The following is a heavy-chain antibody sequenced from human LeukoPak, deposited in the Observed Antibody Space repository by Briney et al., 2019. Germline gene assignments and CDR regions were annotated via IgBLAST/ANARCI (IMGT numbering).Heavy chain of an antibody. V-gene: IGHV1-2*06. Sequence: GASVKVSCKASGYTFTGYYMHWVRQAPGQGLEWMGRINPNSGGTNYAQKFRGRVTMTRDTSISTAYMELSRLRSDDTAVYYCARPALPRYCSGGSCGFDPWGQGTLVTVSS. D-gene: IGHD2-15*01. CDR3: ARPALPRYCSGGSCGFDP. J-gene: IGHJ5*02. CDR1: GYTFTGYY. CDR2: INPNSGGT.